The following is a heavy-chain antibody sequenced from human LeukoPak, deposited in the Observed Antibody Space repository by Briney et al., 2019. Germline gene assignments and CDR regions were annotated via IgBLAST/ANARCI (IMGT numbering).Heavy chain of an antibody. V-gene: IGHV1-2*02. CDR1: VYTFTGYY. D-gene: IGHD6-19*01. CDR3: ARDLYQWLPSTRPRDYYYYMDV. CDR2: INPNSGGT. J-gene: IGHJ6*03. Sequence: ASVTVSCKASVYTFTGYYIHWVRQAPGQGLEYMGWINPNSGGTNYAQKFQGRVTMTRDTSISTAYMELSRLRSDDTAVYYCARDLYQWLPSTRPRDYYYYMDVWGEGTTVTVSS.